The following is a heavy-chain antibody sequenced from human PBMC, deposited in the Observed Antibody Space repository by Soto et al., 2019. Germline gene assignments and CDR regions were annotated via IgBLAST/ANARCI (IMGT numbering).Heavy chain of an antibody. Sequence: PGGSLRLSCAASGFTVSSNYMSWVRQAPGKGLEWVSVIYSGGSTYYADSVKGRFTISRDNSKNTLYLQMNSLRAEDTAVYYRARDLIQPRSYGMDVWGQGTTVTVS. CDR3: ARDLIQPRSYGMDV. CDR1: GFTVSSNY. CDR2: IYSGGST. J-gene: IGHJ6*02. V-gene: IGHV3-53*01. D-gene: IGHD5-18*01.